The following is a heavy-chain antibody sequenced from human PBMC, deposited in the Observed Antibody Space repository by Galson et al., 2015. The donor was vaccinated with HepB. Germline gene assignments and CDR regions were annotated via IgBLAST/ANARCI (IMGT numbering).Heavy chain of an antibody. CDR2: INPNSGGT. CDR3: ARDLRSGSRNDRSMAY. J-gene: IGHJ4*02. D-gene: IGHD1-1*01. Sequence: SVKVSCKASGYTFTGYYMHWVRQAPGQGLEWMGRINPNSGGTNYAQKFQGRVTMTRDTSISTAYMELSRLRSDDTAVYYCARDLRSGSRNDRSMAYWGQGTLVTVSS. CDR1: GYTFTGYY. V-gene: IGHV1-2*06.